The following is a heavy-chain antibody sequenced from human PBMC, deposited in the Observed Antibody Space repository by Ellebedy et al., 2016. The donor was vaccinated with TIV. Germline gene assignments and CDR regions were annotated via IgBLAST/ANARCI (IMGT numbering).Heavy chain of an antibody. D-gene: IGHD6-19*01. V-gene: IGHV3-30*03. Sequence: GESLKISXTASGFTFSDYGMHWVRQAPGKGLEWVTVISYDGNNKYYIDSVKGRFSISRDNSANRLDLLIDSLGPEDSAIYYCASGGGAGHSSGWTSDYWGQGTLVTVSS. CDR1: GFTFSDYG. J-gene: IGHJ4*02. CDR2: ISYDGNNK. CDR3: ASGGGAGHSSGWTSDY.